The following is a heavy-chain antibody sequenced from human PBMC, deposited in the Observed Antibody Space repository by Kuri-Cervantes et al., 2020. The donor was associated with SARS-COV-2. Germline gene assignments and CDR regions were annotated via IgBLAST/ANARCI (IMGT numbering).Heavy chain of an antibody. CDR3: AREVRTVGYYYYMDV. V-gene: IGHV3-53*01. Sequence: GGSLRLSCAASGFTVSSNYMSWVRQAPGKGLEWVPVIYSGGSTYYADSVKGRFTISRDNSKNTLYLQMNSLRAEDTAVYYCAREVRTVGYYYYMDVWGKGTTVTVSS. CDR1: GFTVSSNY. J-gene: IGHJ6*03. D-gene: IGHD4-23*01. CDR2: IYSGGST.